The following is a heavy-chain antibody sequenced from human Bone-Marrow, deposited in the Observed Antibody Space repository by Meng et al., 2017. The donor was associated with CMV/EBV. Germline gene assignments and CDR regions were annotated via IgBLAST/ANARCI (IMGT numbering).Heavy chain of an antibody. CDR3: ARVPQGAAAYYYYGMDV. CDR1: GYTFTGYY. D-gene: IGHD2-2*01. J-gene: IGHJ6*02. CDR2: IIPILGIV. V-gene: IGHV1-69*04. Sequence: SVKVSCKASGYTFTGYYMHWVRQAPGQGLEWMGRIIPILGIVNYAQKFQGRVTITADKSTSTAYMELSSLRSEDTAVYYCARVPQGAAAYYYYGMDVWGQGTTVTV.